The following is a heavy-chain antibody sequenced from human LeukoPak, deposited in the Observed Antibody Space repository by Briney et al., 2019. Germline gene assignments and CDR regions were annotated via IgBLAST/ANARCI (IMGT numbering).Heavy chain of an antibody. CDR3: ASESAFGGFRDAFDI. CDR1: GGSISSGDYY. V-gene: IGHV4-30-4*08. CDR2: IYYSGST. D-gene: IGHD4-23*01. J-gene: IGHJ3*02. Sequence: SETLSLTCTVSGGSISSGDYYWSWIRQPPGKGLEWIGYIYYSGSTYYNPSLKSRVTISVDTSKNQFSLKLSSVTAADTAVYYCASESAFGGFRDAFDIWGQGTMVTVSS.